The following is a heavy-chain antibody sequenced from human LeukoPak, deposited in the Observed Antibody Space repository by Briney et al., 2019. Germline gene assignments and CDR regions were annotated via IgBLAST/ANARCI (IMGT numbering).Heavy chain of an antibody. CDR3: AKGPYYYDSSGYSRRWFDP. CDR1: GFTFSSYA. D-gene: IGHD3-22*01. Sequence: GGSLRLSCAASGFTFSSYAMSWVRQAPGKGLEWVSAISGSGGITYYAVSVKGRFTISRDNTKNTLYLQMNSLRAEDTAVYYCAKGPYYYDSSGYSRRWFDPWGQGTLVTVSS. CDR2: ISGSGGIT. J-gene: IGHJ5*02. V-gene: IGHV3-23*01.